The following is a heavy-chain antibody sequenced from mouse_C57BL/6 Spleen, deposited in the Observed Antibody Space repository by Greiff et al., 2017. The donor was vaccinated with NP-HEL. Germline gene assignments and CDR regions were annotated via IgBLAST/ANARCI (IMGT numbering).Heavy chain of an antibody. Sequence: QVQLQQPGAELVMPGASVKLSCKASGYTFTSYWMHWVKQRPGPGLEWIGEIDPSDSYTNYNQKFKGKSTLTVDKSSSTAYMQLSSLTSEDSAVYYCARYYGSSYAMDYWGQGTSVTVSS. D-gene: IGHD1-1*01. V-gene: IGHV1-69*01. J-gene: IGHJ4*01. CDR1: GYTFTSYW. CDR2: IDPSDSYT. CDR3: ARYYGSSYAMDY.